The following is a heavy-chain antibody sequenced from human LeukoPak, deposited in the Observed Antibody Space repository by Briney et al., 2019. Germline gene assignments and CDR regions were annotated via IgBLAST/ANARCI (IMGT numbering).Heavy chain of an antibody. CDR1: GFTFSDYY. Sequence: PGGSLRLSCAASGFTFSDYYMNWIRQAPGKGLEWVSYISSSGSTIYYADSVKGRFTISRDNAKNSLSLQMNSLRAEDTAVYYCARDQGSGSYQDGFDYWGQGTLVTVSS. V-gene: IGHV3-11*04. J-gene: IGHJ4*02. CDR2: ISSSGSTI. CDR3: ARDQGSGSYQDGFDY. D-gene: IGHD3-10*01.